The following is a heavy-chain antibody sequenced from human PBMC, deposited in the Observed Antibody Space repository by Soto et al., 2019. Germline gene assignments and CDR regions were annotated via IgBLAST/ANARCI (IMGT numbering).Heavy chain of an antibody. Sequence: VSLKVSWEAPGDTFARYYIRWVRQAHVNVLEWIGIINPSGGSTRFAQTFQGRITMTTDTSTSTVYMELRSLRSEDTAVYYCARSSGGVFGIILEGSNWLAPWGQGYLVTGSS. CDR1: GDTFARYY. D-gene: IGHD3-16*02. J-gene: IGHJ5*02. CDR3: ARSSGGVFGIILEGSNWLAP. V-gene: IGHV1-46*01. CDR2: INPSGGST.